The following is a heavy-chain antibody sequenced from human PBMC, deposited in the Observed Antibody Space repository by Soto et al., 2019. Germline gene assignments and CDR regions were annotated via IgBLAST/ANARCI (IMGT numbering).Heavy chain of an antibody. CDR3: ARINGHYDSGSPMYYYYYMDV. D-gene: IGHD3-10*01. CDR2: IYYSGST. CDR1: GGSISSGGYY. J-gene: IGHJ6*03. V-gene: IGHV4-61*08. Sequence: SETLSLTCTASGGSISSGGYYWSWIRQHPGKGLEWIGYIYYSGSTNYNPSLKSRVTISVDTSKNQFSLKLSSVTAADTAVYYCARINGHYDSGSPMYYYYYMDVWGKGTTVTVSS.